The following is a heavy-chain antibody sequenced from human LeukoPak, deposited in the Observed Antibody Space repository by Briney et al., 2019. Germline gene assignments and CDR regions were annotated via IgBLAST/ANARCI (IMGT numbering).Heavy chain of an antibody. CDR2: IYYSGST. CDR1: GGSISSYY. J-gene: IGHJ4*02. D-gene: IGHD5-24*01. V-gene: IGHV4-59*08. CDR3: ARHAGYKSPMAY. Sequence: SETLSLTCTVSGGSISSYYWSWIRQPPGKGLEWIGYIYYSGSTNYNPSLKSRVTISVDTSKNHFSLKLSSVTAADTAVYYCARHAGYKSPMAYSGQGTLVTVSS.